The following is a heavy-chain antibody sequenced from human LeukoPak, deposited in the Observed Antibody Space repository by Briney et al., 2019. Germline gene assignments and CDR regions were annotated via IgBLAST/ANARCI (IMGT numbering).Heavy chain of an antibody. D-gene: IGHD3-22*01. CDR1: GYTFTGYY. Sequence: EASVKVSCKASGYTFTGYYMHWVRQAPGQGLEWMGWLNPNSGGTNYAQKFQGRVTMTRDTSISTAYMELSRLRSDDTAVYYCARGSHDSSGYYYERLFDYWGQGTLVTVSS. CDR3: ARGSHDSSGYYYERLFDY. CDR2: LNPNSGGT. J-gene: IGHJ4*02. V-gene: IGHV1-2*02.